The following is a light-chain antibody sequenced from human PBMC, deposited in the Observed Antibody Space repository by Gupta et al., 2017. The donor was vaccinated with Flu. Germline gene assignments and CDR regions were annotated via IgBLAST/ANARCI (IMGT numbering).Light chain of an antibody. V-gene: IGKV2-30*01. CDR2: LVS. CDR3: MQGAHWPWA. J-gene: IGKJ1*01. CDR1: QVLVYSDGNTY. Sequence: ISCRSSQVLVYSDGNTYLHWFQHRPGQSPRRLIYLVSNRASGVPDRFSGSGSGTYFTLRISRVEADDVGVYFCMQGAHWPWAFGQGTKLEIK.